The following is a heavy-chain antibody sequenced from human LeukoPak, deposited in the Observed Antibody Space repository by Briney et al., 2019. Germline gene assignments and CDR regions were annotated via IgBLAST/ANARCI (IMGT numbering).Heavy chain of an antibody. D-gene: IGHD3-10*01. V-gene: IGHV4-4*07. Sequence: SETLSLTCTVSGGSISSYYWSWIRQPAGKGLEWIGRICTSGSTNYNPSLKSRVTMSVDTSKNQFSLKLSSVTAADTAVYYCARERITMVRGGRGEVLDYWGQGTLVTVSS. CDR3: ARERITMVRGGRGEVLDY. CDR2: ICTSGST. J-gene: IGHJ4*02. CDR1: GGSISSYY.